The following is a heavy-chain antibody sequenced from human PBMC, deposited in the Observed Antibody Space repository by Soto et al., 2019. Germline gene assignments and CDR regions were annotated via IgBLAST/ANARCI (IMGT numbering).Heavy chain of an antibody. V-gene: IGHV4-61*03. Sequence: QVQLQESGPGLVKPSETLSLTCSVSGGSVSSESYYWSWIRQTPGKGLEWIGNVENSGSTKYNPSLKSRVTISVDTSKNHFSLKLSSVTGADTAVYYCARERGDSHWIDPWGQGTLVTVSS. CDR3: ARERGDSHWIDP. D-gene: IGHD2-21*01. J-gene: IGHJ5*02. CDR2: VENSGST. CDR1: GGSVSSESYY.